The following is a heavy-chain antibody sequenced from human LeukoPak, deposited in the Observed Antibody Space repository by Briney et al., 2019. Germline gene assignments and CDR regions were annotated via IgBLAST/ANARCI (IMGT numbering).Heavy chain of an antibody. CDR3: ARISMVRGYYMDV. D-gene: IGHD3-10*01. CDR1: GGSFSGYY. V-gene: IGHV4-34*01. J-gene: IGHJ6*03. CDR2: INHSGST. Sequence: SETLSLTCAVYGGSFSGYYWSWIRQPPGKGLEWIGEINHSGSTNYNPSLKSRVTISVDTSKNQFSLKLSSVTAADTAVYYCARISMVRGYYMDVWGKGTTVTISS.